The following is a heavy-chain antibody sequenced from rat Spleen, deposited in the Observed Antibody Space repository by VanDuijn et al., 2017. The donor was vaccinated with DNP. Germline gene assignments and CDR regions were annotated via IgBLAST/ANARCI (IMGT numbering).Heavy chain of an antibody. J-gene: IGHJ2*01. V-gene: IGHV2-41*01. CDR2: MWTTGGT. Sequence: QVQLKETGPGLVQPSQTLSLTCTVAGFSLTRYNVHWVRQSPGKGLEWMGVMWTTGGTRYNSGLKSRLSISKDTSKNQVFLKMNSLQTEDTATYYCARDNFYLDYRGQGVMVSVSS. D-gene: IGHD3-6*01. CDR1: GFSLTRYN. CDR3: ARDNFYLDY.